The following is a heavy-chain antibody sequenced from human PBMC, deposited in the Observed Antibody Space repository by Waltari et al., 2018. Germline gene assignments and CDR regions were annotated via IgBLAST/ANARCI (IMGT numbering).Heavy chain of an antibody. D-gene: IGHD2-2*01. Sequence: QVQLQQWGAGLLKPSETLSLTCAVYGGSFSGYYWSWIRHPPGKGLEWSGEINHSGSTNYNPSLKSRVTISVDTSKNQFSLKLSSVTAADTAVYYCARVSYCSSTSCNLGTYYYDGMDVWGQGTTVTVSS. V-gene: IGHV4-34*01. CDR2: INHSGST. CDR1: GGSFSGYY. J-gene: IGHJ6*02. CDR3: ARVSYCSSTSCNLGTYYYDGMDV.